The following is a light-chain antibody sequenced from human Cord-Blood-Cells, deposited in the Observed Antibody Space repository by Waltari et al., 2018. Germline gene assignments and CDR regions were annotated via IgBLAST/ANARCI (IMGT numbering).Light chain of an antibody. J-gene: IGLJ2*01. CDR3: QSYDSSVV. V-gene: IGLV1-40*01. CDR1: SSNIGAGYD. Sequence: QPVLTQPPSVSGAPGQRVTISSTGRSSNIGAGYDVHWYQQLPGTAPKLLIYGNSNRPSGVPDRFSGSKSGTSASLAITGLQAEDEADYYCQSYDSSVVFGGGTKLPVL. CDR2: GNS.